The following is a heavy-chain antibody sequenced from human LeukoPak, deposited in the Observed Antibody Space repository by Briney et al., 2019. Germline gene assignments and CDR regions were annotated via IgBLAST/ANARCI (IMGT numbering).Heavy chain of an antibody. V-gene: IGHV3-13*05. CDR3: ARSFSYYGMDV. CDR2: LGPAGHP. CDR1: GFTFSSYD. J-gene: IGHJ6*02. Sequence: GGSLRLSCAASGFTFSSYDMHWDRQATGKGLEWVSALGPAGHPYYPGSVKGRFTISRENAKNSLYLQMNSLRAGDTAVYYCARSFSYYGMDVWGQGTTVTVSS.